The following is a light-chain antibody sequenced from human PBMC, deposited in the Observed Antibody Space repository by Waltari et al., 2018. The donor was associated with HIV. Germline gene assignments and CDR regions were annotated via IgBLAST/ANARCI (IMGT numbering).Light chain of an antibody. CDR2: GAS. CDR1: QNIDTH. J-gene: IGKJ5*01. CDR3: QQTYSLPHT. Sequence: DIEMTQSPSSLSASVVDRVAITCRASQNIDTHLNWDQVTPGEAPKLLIFGASSLHSGVPSRFSGNESATDFTLTVSSLQPEDFATYFCQQTYSLPHTFGQGTRLDIK. V-gene: IGKV1-39*01.